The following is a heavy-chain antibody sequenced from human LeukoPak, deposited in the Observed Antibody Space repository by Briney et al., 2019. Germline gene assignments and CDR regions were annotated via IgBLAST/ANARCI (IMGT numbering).Heavy chain of an antibody. D-gene: IGHD6-19*01. Sequence: SGGSLRLSCAASGFTFSSYEMNWVRQAPGKGLEWVSYISSSGSTIYYADSVKGRFTISRDNSKNTLYLQMNSLRAEDTAVYYCAKYAAVAGTGMGYWGQRTLVTVSS. J-gene: IGHJ4*02. V-gene: IGHV3-48*03. CDR2: ISSSGSTI. CDR3: AKYAAVAGTGMGY. CDR1: GFTFSSYE.